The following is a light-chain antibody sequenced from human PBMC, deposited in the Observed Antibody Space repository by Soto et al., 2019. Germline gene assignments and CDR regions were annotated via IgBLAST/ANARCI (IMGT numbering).Light chain of an antibody. Sequence: DIQMTQSPSTLSASVGDRFTITCRASQSISSWLAWYQQKPGKAPNPLIYDASSLESGVPSRFSGSGSGTEFTLTISSLQPDDFATYYCQQYNSYWTFGQGTKVDIK. CDR3: QQYNSYWT. CDR2: DAS. J-gene: IGKJ1*01. V-gene: IGKV1-5*01. CDR1: QSISSW.